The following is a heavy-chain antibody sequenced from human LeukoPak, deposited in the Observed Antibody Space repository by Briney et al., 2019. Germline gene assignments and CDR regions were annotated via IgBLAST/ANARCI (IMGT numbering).Heavy chain of an antibody. J-gene: IGHJ3*02. CDR3: ARDRNPDRYGQWLVFQKRGNWGAFDI. CDR1: GGSFSGYY. D-gene: IGHD6-19*01. Sequence: SETLSLTCAVYGGSFSGYYWSWIRQPPGKGLEWIGEINHSGSTKYNPSLKSRVTISTDTSKNQFSLQLNSVTPEDTAVYYCARDRNPDRYGQWLVFQKRGNWGAFDIWGQGTMVTVSS. CDR2: INHSGST. V-gene: IGHV4-34*01.